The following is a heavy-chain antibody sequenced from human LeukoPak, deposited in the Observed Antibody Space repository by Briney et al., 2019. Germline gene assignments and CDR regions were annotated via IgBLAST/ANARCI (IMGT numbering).Heavy chain of an antibody. V-gene: IGHV3-30*18. J-gene: IGHJ4*02. Sequence: GGSLRLSCAASGFTFSSYGMHWVRQAPGKGLEWVAVISYDGSNKYYADSVKGRFTISRDNSKNTLYLQMNSLRAEDTAVYYCAKGPLVVTIKYYFDYWGQGTLVTVSS. CDR3: AKGPLVVTIKYYFDY. CDR2: ISYDGSNK. CDR1: GFTFSSYG. D-gene: IGHD3-22*01.